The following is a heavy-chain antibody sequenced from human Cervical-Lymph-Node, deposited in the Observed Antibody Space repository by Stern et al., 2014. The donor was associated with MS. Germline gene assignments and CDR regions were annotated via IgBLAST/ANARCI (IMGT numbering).Heavy chain of an antibody. Sequence: VQLVQSGAEVMKPGASVKVSCKASGYTFTDFYMHWVRRAPGQGLEWMGRIRPTSDDINFAQNFQGRVTMTWDTSISTVYMELSGLTSDDTAVYYCARDWENNYFDYWGQGTLVTVSS. J-gene: IGHJ4*02. CDR1: GYTFTDFY. CDR3: ARDWENNYFDY. D-gene: IGHD1-26*01. V-gene: IGHV1-2*06. CDR2: IRPTSDDI.